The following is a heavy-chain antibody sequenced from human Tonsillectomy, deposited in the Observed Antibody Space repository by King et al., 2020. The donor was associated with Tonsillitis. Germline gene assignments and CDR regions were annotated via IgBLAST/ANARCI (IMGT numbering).Heavy chain of an antibody. D-gene: IGHD3-22*01. V-gene: IGHV1-18*04. CDR3: ARDPGYYESSGYPGEPIRWFDP. CDR2: ISAYNGNT. J-gene: IGHJ5*02. Sequence: QLVQSGAEVKKPGASVKVSCKASGYTFTSYGISWVRQAPGQGLEWMGWISAYNGNTNYAQKLQGRVTMTTDTSTSTAYMELRSLRSDDTAVFYCARDPGYYESSGYPGEPIRWFDPWGQGTLVTVSS. CDR1: GYTFTSYG.